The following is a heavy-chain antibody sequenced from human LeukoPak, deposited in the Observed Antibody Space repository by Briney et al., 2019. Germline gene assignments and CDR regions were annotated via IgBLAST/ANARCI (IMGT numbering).Heavy chain of an antibody. V-gene: IGHV5-51*01. D-gene: IGHD2-15*01. CDR1: GYSFTSYW. CDR3: ARHFGYCSGGSCYFGFALGC. CDR2: IYPGDSDT. J-gene: IGHJ4*02. Sequence: GESLKISCKGSGYSFTSYWIGWVRQMPGKGLEWMGIIYPGDSDTRYSPSFQGQVTISADKSISTAYLQWSSLKASDTAMYFCARHFGYCSGGSCYFGFALGCWSQGTLVTVSS.